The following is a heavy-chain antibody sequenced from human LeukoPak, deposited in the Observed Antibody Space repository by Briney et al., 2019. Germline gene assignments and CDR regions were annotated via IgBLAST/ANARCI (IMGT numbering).Heavy chain of an antibody. CDR1: GGSISSGGYY. J-gene: IGHJ6*02. Sequence: EASETLSLTCTVSGGSISSGGYYWSWIRQHPGKGLEWIGYIYYSGSTYYNPSLKSRVTISVDTSKNQFSLKLSSVTAADTAVYYCAMGGDYYYYGMDVWGQGTTVTVSS. V-gene: IGHV4-31*03. CDR2: IYYSGST. CDR3: AMGGDYYYYGMDV. D-gene: IGHD3-16*01.